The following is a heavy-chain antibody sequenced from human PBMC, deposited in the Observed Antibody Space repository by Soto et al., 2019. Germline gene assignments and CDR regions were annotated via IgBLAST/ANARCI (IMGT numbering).Heavy chain of an antibody. Sequence: ASVKVSCKASGYPFTNFYLSWVRQAPGQGLEWMGWISASNTNTKYAQKFQGRVTMTTDTSTSTAYMELRSLRSDDTAVYYCARYWNGFHQFGYWGQGTLVTGSS. CDR3: ARYWNGFHQFGY. CDR2: ISASNTNT. V-gene: IGHV1-18*04. J-gene: IGHJ4*02. D-gene: IGHD3-3*01. CDR1: GYPFTNFY.